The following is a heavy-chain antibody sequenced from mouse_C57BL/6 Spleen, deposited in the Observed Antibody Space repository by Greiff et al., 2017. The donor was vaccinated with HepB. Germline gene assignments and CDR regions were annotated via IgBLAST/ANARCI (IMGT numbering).Heavy chain of an antibody. CDR2: ISYDGSN. CDR1: GYSITSGYY. Sequence: DVKLQESGPGLVKPSQSLSLTCSVTGYSITSGYYWNWIRQFPGNKLEWMGYISYDGSNNYNPSLKNRISITRDTSKNQFFLKLNSVTTEDTATYYCARRGDYDSFFDYWGQGTTLTVSS. CDR3: ARRGDYDSFFDY. D-gene: IGHD2-4*01. J-gene: IGHJ2*01. V-gene: IGHV3-6*01.